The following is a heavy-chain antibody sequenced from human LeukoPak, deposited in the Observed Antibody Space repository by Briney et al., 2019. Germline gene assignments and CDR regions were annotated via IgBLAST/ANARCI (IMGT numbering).Heavy chain of an antibody. D-gene: IGHD5-12*01. CDR3: ARGAPTTRIGAGRFDY. CDR2: INPSGGST. Sequence: ASVKVSCKAFGYSLTNYYVHWVRQAPGQGLEWMGEINPSGGSTSYAQKFLGRITVTRDTYTNTVYVDLSSLRSEDTATYYCARGAPTTRIGAGRFDYWGQGSLLTVAS. J-gene: IGHJ4*02. V-gene: IGHV1-46*01. CDR1: GYSLTNYY.